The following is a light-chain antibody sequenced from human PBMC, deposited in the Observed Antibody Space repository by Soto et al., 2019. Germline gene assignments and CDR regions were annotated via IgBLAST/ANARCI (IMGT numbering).Light chain of an antibody. Sequence: SYELTQPPSVSVSPGQTARVTCSGDALPKQYAYWYQQKPGQAPVLVIYKDSGRPSGIPERFSGSSSGTTVTLTISGVQAEDEADYYWQSADSSGAYVFGTGTKVTVL. CDR3: QSADSSGAYV. CDR2: KDS. V-gene: IGLV3-25*03. J-gene: IGLJ1*01. CDR1: ALPKQY.